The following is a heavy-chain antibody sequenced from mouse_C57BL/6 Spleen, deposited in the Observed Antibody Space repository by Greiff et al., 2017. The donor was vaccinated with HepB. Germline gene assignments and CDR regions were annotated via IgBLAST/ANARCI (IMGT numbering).Heavy chain of an antibody. J-gene: IGHJ2*01. CDR3: ARNDGSAYYFDY. CDR1: GYTFTSYW. CDR2: INPSNGGT. D-gene: IGHD2-3*01. V-gene: IGHV1-53*01. Sequence: VQLQQPGTELVKPGASVKLSCKASGYTFTSYWMHWVKQRPGQGLEWIGNINPSNGGTNYNEKFKSKATLTVAKSSSTAYMQLSSLTSEDSAVYYGARNDGSAYYFDYWGQGTTLTVSS.